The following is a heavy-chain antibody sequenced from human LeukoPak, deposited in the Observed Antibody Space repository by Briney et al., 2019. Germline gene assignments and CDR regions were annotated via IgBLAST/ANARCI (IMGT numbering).Heavy chain of an antibody. CDR2: INPSGGST. V-gene: IGHV1-46*01. CDR1: GYTFTSYY. CDR3: AREMDYGSGSYSPYYYYYMDV. D-gene: IGHD3-10*01. J-gene: IGHJ6*03. Sequence: ASVKVSCKASGYTFTSYYMHWVRQAPGQGLEWMGIINPSGGSTIYAQKFQGRVTMTRDMSTSTVYMELSSLSSEDTAVYYCAREMDYGSGSYSPYYYYYMDVWGKGTTVTISS.